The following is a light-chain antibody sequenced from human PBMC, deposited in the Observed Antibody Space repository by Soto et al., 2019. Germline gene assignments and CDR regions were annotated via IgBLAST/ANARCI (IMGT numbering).Light chain of an antibody. CDR1: QSIGSY. Sequence: DIQLTQSPSSLSASVGDRVSITCRASQSIGSYLTWFQQKPGEAPNLLIYAASTFLSGVPSRFSCSGSGTDFTLTISSLQPEDFATDDCQQSLDHPVTFGQGTRLEIK. CDR2: AAS. V-gene: IGKV1-39*01. J-gene: IGKJ5*01. CDR3: QQSLDHPVT.